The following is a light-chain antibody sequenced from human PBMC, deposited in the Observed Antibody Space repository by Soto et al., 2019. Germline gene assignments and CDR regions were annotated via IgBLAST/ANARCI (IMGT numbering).Light chain of an antibody. J-gene: IGLJ1*01. CDR3: QSYDSSLSGYV. Sequence: QAVLTQPPSVSGAPGQRVTISCTGSSSNIGAGYDVHWYQQLPGTAPKLLIYGNSNRPSGVPDRFSGSKSGTSVSLAITGLQAEDEADYHCQSYDSSLSGYVFGTGTKVTVL. CDR1: SSNIGAGYD. CDR2: GNS. V-gene: IGLV1-40*01.